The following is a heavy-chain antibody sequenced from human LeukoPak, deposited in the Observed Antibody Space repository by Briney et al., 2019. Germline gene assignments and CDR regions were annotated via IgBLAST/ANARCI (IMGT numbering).Heavy chain of an antibody. CDR1: GFTFRSYE. J-gene: IGHJ4*02. Sequence: AGPLRLSCTASGFTFRSYEMNWFPQAPGKGLEWVSYISSSGSTIYYADSVKGRFTISRDNAKNSLYLQMNSLRAEDTAVYYCARFIYGDPSFDYWGQGTLVTVSS. CDR2: ISSSGSTI. CDR3: ARFIYGDPSFDY. V-gene: IGHV3-48*03. D-gene: IGHD4-17*01.